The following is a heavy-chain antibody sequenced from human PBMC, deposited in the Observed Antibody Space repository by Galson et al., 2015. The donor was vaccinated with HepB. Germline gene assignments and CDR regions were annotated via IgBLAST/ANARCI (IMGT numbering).Heavy chain of an antibody. V-gene: IGHV1-24*01. CDR2: FDPEDGET. Sequence: SVKVSCKVSGYTLTELSMHWVRQAPGKGLEWMGGFDPEDGETIYAQKFQGRVTMTEDTSTDTAYMELSSLRSEDTAVYYCATDVWGRLALDYWGQGTLVTVSS. CDR1: GYTLTELS. CDR3: ATDVWGRLALDY. D-gene: IGHD3-16*01. J-gene: IGHJ4*02.